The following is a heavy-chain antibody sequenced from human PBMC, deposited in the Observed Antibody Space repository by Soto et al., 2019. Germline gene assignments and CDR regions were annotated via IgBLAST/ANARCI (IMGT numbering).Heavy chain of an antibody. V-gene: IGHV4-4*07. CDR1: GGSISSYY. D-gene: IGHD3-10*01. CDR3: ARDHRMVRGGTAFDY. CDR2: IYTSGST. Sequence: SETLSLTCTVSGGSISSYYWSWIRQPAGKGPEWIGRIYTSGSTNYNPSLKSRVTMSVDTSKNQFSLKLSSVTAADTAVYYCARDHRMVRGGTAFDYWGQGTLVTVSS. J-gene: IGHJ4*02.